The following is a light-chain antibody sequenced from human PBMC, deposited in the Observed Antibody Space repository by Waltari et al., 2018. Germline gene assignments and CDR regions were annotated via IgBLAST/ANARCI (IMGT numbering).Light chain of an antibody. CDR3: AAWDDSLNGVI. Sequence: QSVLTQPPSASGPPGQRVTIACSGGSFNIGSNIVNWYQQLPGTAPHPLIYGNDQRPSGVPDRFSGSKSGTSASQAISGLQSEDEADYYCAAWDDSLNGVIFGGGTKLSVL. V-gene: IGLV1-44*01. CDR1: SFNIGSNI. CDR2: GND. J-gene: IGLJ2*01.